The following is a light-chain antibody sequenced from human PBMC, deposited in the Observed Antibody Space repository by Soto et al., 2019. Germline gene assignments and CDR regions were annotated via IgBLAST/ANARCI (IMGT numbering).Light chain of an antibody. CDR2: DAS. CDR3: HQRANWPPT. V-gene: IGKV3-11*01. CDR1: QSVSSS. Sequence: EIVLTQSPATLSLSPGERATLSCRASQSVSSSLAWYQQKSGQGPRLLIYDASNRATGIPARFSGSGSGTDFPLTLSSLEPEDFAVYYCHQRANWPPTFGQGTRLEIK. J-gene: IGKJ2*01.